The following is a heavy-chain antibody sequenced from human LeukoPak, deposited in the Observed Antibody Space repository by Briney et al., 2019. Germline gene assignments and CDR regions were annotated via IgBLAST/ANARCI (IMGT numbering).Heavy chain of an antibody. CDR3: ARGRGNSGY. CDR1: GGSFSGYY. Sequence: SETLSLTCAVYGGSFSGYYWSWIRQPPGKGLEWIGEINHSGSTNYNPSLKSRVTISVDTSKNQFSLKLSSVTAADTAVYYCARGRGNSGYWGQGTPVTVSS. J-gene: IGHJ4*02. D-gene: IGHD4-23*01. CDR2: INHSGST. V-gene: IGHV4-34*01.